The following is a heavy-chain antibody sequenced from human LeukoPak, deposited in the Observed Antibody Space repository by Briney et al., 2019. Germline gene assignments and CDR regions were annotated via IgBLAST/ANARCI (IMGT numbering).Heavy chain of an antibody. CDR2: INHSGST. V-gene: IGHV4-34*01. Sequence: PSETLSLTCAVYGGSFSGYYWSWVRQPPGKGLEWIGEINHSGSTNYNPSLTRRGTILVDTTKNKYYLTLSSVTTADTAVYYCARGFSRYYDFGDYYYMDVWGKGTTVTVSS. J-gene: IGHJ6*03. CDR1: GGSFSGYY. D-gene: IGHD3-3*01. CDR3: ARGFSRYYDFGDYYYMDV.